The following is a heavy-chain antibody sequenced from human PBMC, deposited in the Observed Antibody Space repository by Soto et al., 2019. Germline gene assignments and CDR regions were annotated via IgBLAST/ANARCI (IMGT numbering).Heavy chain of an antibody. CDR2: ITPILGTA. J-gene: IGHJ4*02. CDR1: GGTFGGFS. Sequence: QVQLVQSGAEVKNPGASVKVSCKTSGGTFGGFSINWGRQAPGQGLEWMGRITPILGTATYAQKFQGRVNITADKSTSTAYMELNSLRFDDTAVYYCARDRGEPVGWGQGALVTVSS. V-gene: IGHV1-69*08. CDR3: ARDRGEPVG. D-gene: IGHD3-16*01.